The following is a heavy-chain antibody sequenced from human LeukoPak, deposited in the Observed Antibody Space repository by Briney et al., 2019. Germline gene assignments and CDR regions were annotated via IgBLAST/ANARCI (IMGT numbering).Heavy chain of an antibody. Sequence: SETLSLTCTVSGGSISSSSYYWSWIRQPPGKGLEWIGEINHSGSTNYNPSLKSRVTISVDTSKNQFSLKLSSVTAADTAVYYCARASQQLVPNDAFDIWGQGTMVTVSS. V-gene: IGHV4-39*07. CDR2: INHSGST. CDR3: ARASQQLVPNDAFDI. CDR1: GGSISSSSYY. D-gene: IGHD6-13*01. J-gene: IGHJ3*02.